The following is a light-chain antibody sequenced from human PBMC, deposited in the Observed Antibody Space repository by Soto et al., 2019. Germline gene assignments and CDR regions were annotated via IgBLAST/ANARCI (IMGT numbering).Light chain of an antibody. J-gene: IGKJ1*01. CDR3: KQYNSYSPWT. V-gene: IGKV1-5*03. CDR1: QSISSW. Sequence: DIQMTQSPSTLSASVGDRVTITCRASQSISSWLAWYQQKPGKAPKLLIYKASSLESGVPSRFSGSGSGTEFILTISSLQPDDFATYYCKQYNSYSPWTFGQGTKVEIK. CDR2: KAS.